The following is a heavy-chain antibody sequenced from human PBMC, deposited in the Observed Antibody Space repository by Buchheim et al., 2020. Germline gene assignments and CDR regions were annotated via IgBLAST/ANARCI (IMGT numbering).Heavy chain of an antibody. D-gene: IGHD2-15*01. Sequence: EVQLVESGGGLVQPGGSLRLSCAASGFTVSSNYMSWVRQAPGKGLEWVSVIYSGGSTYYADSVKGSFTISRDNSKNTLYLQMNSLRAEDTAVYYCARVTSGGYYYYYYGMDVWGQGTT. CDR1: GFTVSSNY. CDR2: IYSGGST. CDR3: ARVTSGGYYYYYYGMDV. V-gene: IGHV3-66*01. J-gene: IGHJ6*02.